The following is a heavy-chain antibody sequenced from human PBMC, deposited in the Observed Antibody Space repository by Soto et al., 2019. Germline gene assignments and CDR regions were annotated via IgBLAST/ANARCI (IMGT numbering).Heavy chain of an antibody. J-gene: IGHJ4*02. D-gene: IGHD5-12*01. V-gene: IGHV5-51*01. CDR1: GYNFNTYW. CDR3: ATSTVSYVDIVSSTTRGSFDH. CDR2: IYPGDSDT. Sequence: PGESLKISCEGSGYNFNTYWIGWVRQMPGKGLEWMALIYPGDSDTRYSPSFEGQVTLSVDRSISTAYLQWSSLKASDTAIYYCATSTVSYVDIVSSTTRGSFDHWGQGTLVTVSS.